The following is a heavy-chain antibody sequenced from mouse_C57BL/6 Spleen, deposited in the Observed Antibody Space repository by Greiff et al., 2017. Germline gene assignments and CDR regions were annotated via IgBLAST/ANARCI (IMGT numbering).Heavy chain of an antibody. V-gene: IGHV14-2*01. CDR3: AREPEYYGSYDV. CDR2: IDPEDGET. Sequence: VQLQQSGAELVKPGASVKLSCTASGFNIKDYYMHWVKQRTEQGLEWIGRIDPEDGETKYDPKFQGKATMTADTSSNTAYLQLSSLTSEDTAVYYWAREPEYYGSYDVWGTGTTVTVSS. J-gene: IGHJ1*03. D-gene: IGHD1-1*01. CDR1: GFNIKDYY.